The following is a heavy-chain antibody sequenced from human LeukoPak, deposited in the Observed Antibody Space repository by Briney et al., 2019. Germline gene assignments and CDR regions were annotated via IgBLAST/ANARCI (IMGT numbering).Heavy chain of an antibody. CDR3: AELGITMIGGV. D-gene: IGHD3-10*02. Sequence: GGSLRLSCAASGFTFSSYWMSWVRQAPGKGLEWVANIKHDGSEKYYVDSVKGRFTISRDDAKNSLYLQMNSLRAEDTAVYYCAELGITMIGGVWGKGTTVTISS. CDR1: GFTFSSYW. J-gene: IGHJ6*04. V-gene: IGHV3-7*01. CDR2: IKHDGSEK.